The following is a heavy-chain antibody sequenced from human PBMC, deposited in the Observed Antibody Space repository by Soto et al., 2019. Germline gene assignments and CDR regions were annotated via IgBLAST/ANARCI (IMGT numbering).Heavy chain of an antibody. V-gene: IGHV1-58*01. CDR2: IVVGSGNT. Sequence: SVKVSCKASGFTFTSSAVQWVRQARGQRLEWIGWIVVGSGNTNYAQKFQERVTVTRDMSTSTAYMELSSLRSEDTAVYYCAASLVAMVKGSPFDYWGQGTLVTVSS. CDR1: GFTFTSSA. CDR3: AASLVAMVKGSPFDY. D-gene: IGHD5-18*01. J-gene: IGHJ4*02.